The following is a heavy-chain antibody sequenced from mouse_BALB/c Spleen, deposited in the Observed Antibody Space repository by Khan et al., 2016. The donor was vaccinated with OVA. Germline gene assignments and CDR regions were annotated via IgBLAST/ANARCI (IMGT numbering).Heavy chain of an antibody. D-gene: IGHD1-1*01. Sequence: QVRLQQSGTELARPGASVKLSCKASGYTFTSYWMQWVKQRPGQGLEWIGAIYPGDGNTRYTQKFKGKATLTADKSSSTAYMQLRSLASEDSAVYFCVRGGITTGYFDYWGQGTTLTVSS. V-gene: IGHV1-87*01. CDR2: IYPGDGNT. CDR1: GYTFTSYW. CDR3: VRGGITTGYFDY. J-gene: IGHJ2*01.